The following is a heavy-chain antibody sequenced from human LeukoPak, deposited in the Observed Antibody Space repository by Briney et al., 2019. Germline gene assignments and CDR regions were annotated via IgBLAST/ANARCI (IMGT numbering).Heavy chain of an antibody. D-gene: IGHD6-13*01. V-gene: IGHV4-39*01. CDR1: GGSISSSSYS. CDR2: IYYSGST. J-gene: IGHJ5*02. CDR3: ERQVGRTTIAAAGTGWFDP. Sequence: SETLSLTCTVSGGSISSSSYSWGWIRQPPGKGLEWIGSIYYSGSTYYNPSLKSRVTISVDTSKNQFSLKLSSVTAADTAVYYCERQVGRTTIAAAGTGWFDPWGQGTLVTVSS.